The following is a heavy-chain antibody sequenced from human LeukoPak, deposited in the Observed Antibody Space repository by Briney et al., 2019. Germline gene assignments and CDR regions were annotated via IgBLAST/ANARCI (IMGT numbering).Heavy chain of an antibody. CDR2: IKPDGSEK. J-gene: IGHJ4*02. D-gene: IGHD6-13*01. Sequence: PGGSLRLSCAASGFPFSRYWMSWVRQAQGKGLEWVANIKPDGSEKHYVDSVKGRFTFSRDNAKNSLYLQMNGLRAEDMAVYYCARLAAGSDYFDYWGQGTLVTVSS. CDR3: ARLAAGSDYFDY. V-gene: IGHV3-7*04. CDR1: GFPFSRYW.